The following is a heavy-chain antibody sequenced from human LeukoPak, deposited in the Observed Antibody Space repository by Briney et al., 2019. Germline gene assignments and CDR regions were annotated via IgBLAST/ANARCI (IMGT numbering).Heavy chain of an antibody. CDR2: ISYDGSIK. D-gene: IGHD6-19*01. V-gene: IGHV3-30*18. CDR1: GFTFSRYG. J-gene: IGHJ3*02. Sequence: GGSLRLSCTVCGFTFSRYGMQWVRQAQGKGGEWVAVISYDGSIKYYADSVRGRFTIYRDKSKNTVYMQMNSLRAEDTAVYYCAKYQSSGLYAFDIWVQGTMVTVSS. CDR3: AKYQSSGLYAFDI.